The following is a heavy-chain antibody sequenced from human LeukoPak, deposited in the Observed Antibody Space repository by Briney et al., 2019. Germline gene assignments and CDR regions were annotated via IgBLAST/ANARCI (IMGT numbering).Heavy chain of an antibody. Sequence: GGSLRLSCAASGFTFSSYSMNWVRQAPGKGLEWVSYISSSSTIYYADSVKGRFTISRDNSKNTLYLQMNSLRAEDTAVYYCAKDDRIQTRRYSYNYWGQGTLVTVSS. V-gene: IGHV3-48*04. CDR3: AKDDRIQTRRYSYNY. J-gene: IGHJ4*02. CDR2: ISSSSTI. CDR1: GFTFSSYS. D-gene: IGHD5-18*01.